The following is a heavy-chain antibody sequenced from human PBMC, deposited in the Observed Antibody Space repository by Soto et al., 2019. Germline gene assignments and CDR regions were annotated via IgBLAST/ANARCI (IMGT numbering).Heavy chain of an antibody. CDR3: AKDKMEQWLVGGYYDY. Sequence: PGGSLRLSCAASGFTFSSHAMSWVRQAPGKGLEWVSSTIDSGGRSYHADSVRGRFTISRDNSKNTLYLQMNSLRADDTAIYYCAKDKMEQWLVGGYYDYWGQGAPVTVYS. J-gene: IGHJ4*02. D-gene: IGHD6-19*01. CDR2: TIDSGGRS. V-gene: IGHV3-23*01. CDR1: GFTFSSHA.